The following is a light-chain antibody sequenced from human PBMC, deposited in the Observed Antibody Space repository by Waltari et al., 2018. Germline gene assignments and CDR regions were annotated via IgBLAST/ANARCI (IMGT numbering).Light chain of an antibody. CDR2: EFD. CDR3: CSYTNSGTRV. J-gene: IGLJ1*01. Sequence: QSPLTQPASVSASPGQSITTSCTGTSSSICGYVSASWYQQHPGRAPKLIIYEFDKRPSGISSRFSGSKSGNTASLTISGLQPEDEADYYCCSYTNSGTRVFGTGTKVTVL. V-gene: IGLV2-14*03. CDR1: SSSICGYVS.